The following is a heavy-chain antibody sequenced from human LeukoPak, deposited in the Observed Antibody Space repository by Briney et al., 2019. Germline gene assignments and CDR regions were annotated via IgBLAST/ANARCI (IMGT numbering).Heavy chain of an antibody. CDR1: GDSITTYF. J-gene: IGHJ5*02. CDR2: IYYSGTT. D-gene: IGHD2-2*01. V-gene: IGHV4-59*01. Sequence: SETLSLTCTVSGDSITTYFWRWIRQPPGKGLEWIGYIYYSGTTNYNPSLKSRVTISVYTSKSQVSLKLSSVTAADTAVYYCARDRAMPTAPGYWFDPWGQGTLVTVSS. CDR3: ARDRAMPTAPGYWFDP.